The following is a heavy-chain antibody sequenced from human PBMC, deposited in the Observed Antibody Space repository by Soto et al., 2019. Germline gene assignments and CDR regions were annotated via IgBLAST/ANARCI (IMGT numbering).Heavy chain of an antibody. J-gene: IGHJ4*02. D-gene: IGHD6-19*01. V-gene: IGHV3-21*01. Sequence: GGSLRLSCAASGFTFRSYAMNWVRQTQEKGLEWVSSISSTSTYTHYADSVRGRFTISRDNANNSLFLQMNSLRAEDTAIYYCARDLALAGNYWGQGALVTVSS. CDR3: ARDLALAGNY. CDR2: ISSTSTYT. CDR1: GFTFRSYA.